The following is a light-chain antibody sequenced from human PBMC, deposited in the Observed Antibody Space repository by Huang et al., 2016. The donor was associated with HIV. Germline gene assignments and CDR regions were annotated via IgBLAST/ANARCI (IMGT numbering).Light chain of an antibody. CDR1: QDISNY. CDR3: QQYDTLPYT. Sequence: DIQMTQSPSSLSASVGDRVTITCQASQDISNYLNWYQQKPGKAPKLLSYHASNVETGVPSRFSGGGFGTHFSFTISGLQPEDVATYYCQQYDTLPYTFGQGTMLEVK. J-gene: IGKJ2*01. V-gene: IGKV1-33*01. CDR2: HAS.